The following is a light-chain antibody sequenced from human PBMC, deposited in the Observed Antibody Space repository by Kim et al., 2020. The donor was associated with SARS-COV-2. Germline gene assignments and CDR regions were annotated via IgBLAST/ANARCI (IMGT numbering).Light chain of an antibody. CDR3: QQYKSYKT. CDR2: TAS. Sequence: SASVGDRVTITCRASQSVSNLLAWYQQKPGKAPKHLIYTASSLQSGVPSRFSGSGSGTEFTLTISSLQPDDFATYYCQQYKSYKTFGQGTKVDIK. CDR1: QSVSNL. V-gene: IGKV1-5*03. J-gene: IGKJ1*01.